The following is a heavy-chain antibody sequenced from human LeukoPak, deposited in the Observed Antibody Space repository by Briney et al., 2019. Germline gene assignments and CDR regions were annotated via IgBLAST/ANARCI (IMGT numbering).Heavy chain of an antibody. CDR2: ISGSGGST. CDR1: GFTFSSYA. D-gene: IGHD6-19*01. V-gene: IGHV3-23*01. J-gene: IGHJ4*02. CDR3: TRNTYSSGWYVLFY. Sequence: GGSLSLSCAASGFTFSSYAMSWVRQAPGKGLEWVSAISGSGGSTYYADSVKGRFTISRDNSKNTLYLQMNSLRAEDTAVYYCTRNTYSSGWYVLFYWGQGTLVTVSS.